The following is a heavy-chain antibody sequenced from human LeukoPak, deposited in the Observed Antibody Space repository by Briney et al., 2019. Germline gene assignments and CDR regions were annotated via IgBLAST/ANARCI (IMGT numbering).Heavy chain of an antibody. CDR2: MSPGGGNI. V-gene: IGHV3-11*01. Sequence: GGSLRLSCAASGFSFSDYHMNWIRQAPGKGLEWISYMSPGGGNIYFADSVKSRFTLSRDNAKHSLDLQMNSLTAEDTAVYYCSSGRDIAVAGPGGYFDYWGQGTLVTVSS. CDR1: GFSFSDYH. D-gene: IGHD6-19*01. CDR3: SSGRDIAVAGPGGYFDY. J-gene: IGHJ4*02.